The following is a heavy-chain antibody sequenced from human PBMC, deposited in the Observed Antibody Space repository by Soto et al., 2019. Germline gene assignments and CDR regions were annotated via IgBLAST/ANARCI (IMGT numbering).Heavy chain of an antibody. CDR2: ISGSGGST. D-gene: IGHD6-13*01. V-gene: IGHV3-23*01. J-gene: IGHJ4*02. CDR3: ASGQQLVPPFDY. Sequence: EVQLLESGGGLVQPGGSLRLSCAASGFTFSSYAMSWVRQAPGKGLEWVSAISGSGGSTYYANSVKGRFTISRDNSKNTLYLQMNSLRAEDTAVYYCASGQQLVPPFDYWGQGTLVTVSS. CDR1: GFTFSSYA.